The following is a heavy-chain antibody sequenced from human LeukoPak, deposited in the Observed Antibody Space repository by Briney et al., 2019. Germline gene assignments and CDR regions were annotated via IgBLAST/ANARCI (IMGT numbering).Heavy chain of an antibody. V-gene: IGHV1-18*01. J-gene: IGHJ6*03. CDR2: ISAYNGNT. Sequence: ASVKVSCKASGYTFTSYGISWVRQAPGQGLEWVGWISAYNGNTNYAQKLQGRVTMTTDTSTSTAYMELRSLRSDDTAMYYCARHRSVRVGTTPSEYYYYVDVWGKGTTVTVSS. CDR1: GYTFTSYG. D-gene: IGHD1-26*01. CDR3: ARHRSVRVGTTPSEYYYYVDV.